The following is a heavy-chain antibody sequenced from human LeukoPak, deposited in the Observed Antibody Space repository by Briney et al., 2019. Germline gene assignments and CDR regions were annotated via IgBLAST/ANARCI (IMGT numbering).Heavy chain of an antibody. J-gene: IGHJ6*02. V-gene: IGHV4-59*01. CDR2: IYYSGST. Sequence: GSLRLSCAASGFTFSDYYMSWIRQPPGKGLEWIGYIYYSGSTNYNPSLKSRVTISVDTSKNQFSLKLSSVTAADTAVYYCARDRSTHGMDVWGQGTTVTVSS. CDR1: GFTFSDYY. D-gene: IGHD5/OR15-5a*01. CDR3: ARDRSTHGMDV.